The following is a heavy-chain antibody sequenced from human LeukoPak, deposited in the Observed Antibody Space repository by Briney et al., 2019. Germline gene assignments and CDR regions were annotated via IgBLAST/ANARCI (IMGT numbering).Heavy chain of an antibody. Sequence: SVKVSCKASGGTFSSYAISWVRQAPGRGLEWMGRIIPILGIANYAHNFQGRVTITADKSTSTAYMELSSLRSEDTAVYYCASCSSQWELNYWGQGTLVTVSS. J-gene: IGHJ4*02. V-gene: IGHV1-69*04. CDR2: IIPILGIA. CDR1: GGTFSSYA. D-gene: IGHD1-26*01. CDR3: ASCSSQWELNY.